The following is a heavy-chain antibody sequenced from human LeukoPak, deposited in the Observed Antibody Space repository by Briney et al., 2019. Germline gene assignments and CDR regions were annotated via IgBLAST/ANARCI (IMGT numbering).Heavy chain of an antibody. V-gene: IGHV4-39*07. CDR3: ARDSNIARFFL. Sequence: PSETMSLTCTVSGDSLTTVTSFWGWLRQTPGKDLEWIVTISYSGSTYYNPSLKSRVSIAVDKSKKHVSLRRTSVTAADTAGYFGARDSNIARFFLWGQGTLVTVSA. D-gene: IGHD4-11*01. J-gene: IGHJ4*02. CDR2: ISYSGST. CDR1: GDSLTTVTSF.